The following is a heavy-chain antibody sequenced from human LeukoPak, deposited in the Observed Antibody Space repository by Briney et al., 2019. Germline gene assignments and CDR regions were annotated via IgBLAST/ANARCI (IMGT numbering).Heavy chain of an antibody. Sequence: GGSLRLSCAASGFTFSSYEMNLVRQAPGKGLEWVSYISSSGSTIYYADSVKGRFTISRDNAKNSLYLQMNSLRAEDTAVYYCARESGITLLRGAHTPWGQGILVTVSS. J-gene: IGHJ5*02. CDR2: ISSSGSTI. CDR1: GFTFSSYE. CDR3: ARESGITLLRGAHTP. V-gene: IGHV3-48*03. D-gene: IGHD3-10*01.